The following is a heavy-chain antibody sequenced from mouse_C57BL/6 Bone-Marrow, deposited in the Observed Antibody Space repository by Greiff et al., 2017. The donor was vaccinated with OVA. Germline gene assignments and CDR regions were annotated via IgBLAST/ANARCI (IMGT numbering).Heavy chain of an antibody. V-gene: IGHV1-15*01. CDR3: TDLLLLRRPYYYAMDY. CDR2: IDPETGGT. CDR1: GYTFTDYE. J-gene: IGHJ4*01. D-gene: IGHD2-2*01. Sequence: QVQLQQSGAELVRPGASVTLSCKASGYTFTDYEMHWVKQTPVHGLEWIGAIDPETGGTAYNQKFKGKAILTADKSSSTAYMELRSLTSEDSAIYYCTDLLLLRRPYYYAMDYWGQGTSVTVSS.